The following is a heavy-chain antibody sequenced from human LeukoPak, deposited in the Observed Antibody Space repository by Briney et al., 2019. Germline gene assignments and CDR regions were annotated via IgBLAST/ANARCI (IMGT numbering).Heavy chain of an antibody. CDR3: AKKLVPNARAWFDP. J-gene: IGHJ5*02. D-gene: IGHD5-12*01. CDR1: GFSFRSFW. V-gene: IGHV3-7*03. Sequence: QAGGSLRLSCAGSGFSFRSFWMSWVRQAPGKGLEWVANIDEDGNEKNYVDFVKGRFTISRDNAKNSLYLQMNSLRAGDTAIYYCAKKLVPNARAWFDPWGQGTLVTVSS. CDR2: IDEDGNEK.